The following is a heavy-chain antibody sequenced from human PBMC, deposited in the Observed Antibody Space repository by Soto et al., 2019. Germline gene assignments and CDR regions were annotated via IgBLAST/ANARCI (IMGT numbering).Heavy chain of an antibody. D-gene: IGHD2-2*01. CDR2: ISSNGGST. Sequence: PGGSLRLSCSASGFTFSSYAMHWVRQAPGKGLEYVSAISSNGGSTYYADSVKGRFTISRDNSKNTLYLQMSSLRAEDTAVYYCVGRSDIVVVPAPDYWGQGTLVTVSS. CDR3: VGRSDIVVVPAPDY. V-gene: IGHV3-64D*06. CDR1: GFTFSSYA. J-gene: IGHJ4*02.